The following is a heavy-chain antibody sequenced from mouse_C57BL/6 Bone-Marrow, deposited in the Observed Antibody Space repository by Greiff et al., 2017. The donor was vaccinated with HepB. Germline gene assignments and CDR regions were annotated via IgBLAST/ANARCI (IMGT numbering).Heavy chain of an antibody. CDR3: ARDGYYRVYFDV. CDR2: INPGSGGT. Sequence: QVHVKQSGAELVRPGTSVKVSCKASGYAFTNYLIEWVKQRPGQGLEWIGVINPGSGGTNYNEKFKGKATLTADKSSSTAYMQLSSLTSEDSAVYFCARDGYYRVYFDVWGTGTTVTVSS. J-gene: IGHJ1*03. CDR1: GYAFTNYL. D-gene: IGHD2-3*01. V-gene: IGHV1-54*01.